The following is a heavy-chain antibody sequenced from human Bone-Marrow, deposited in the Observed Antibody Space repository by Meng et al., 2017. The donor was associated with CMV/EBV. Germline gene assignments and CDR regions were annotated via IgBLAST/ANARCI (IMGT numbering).Heavy chain of an antibody. CDR3: ARAAWVLWFGELFDY. CDR1: GYTFTSYY. V-gene: IGHV1-46*01. J-gene: IGHJ4*02. D-gene: IGHD3-10*01. CDR2: INPSGGST. Sequence: SGYTFTSYYMHWVRQAPGHGLEWMGIINPSGGSTSYAQKFQGRVTMTRDTSTSTVYMELSSLRSEDTAVYYCARAAWVLWFGELFDYWGQGTLVTVSS.